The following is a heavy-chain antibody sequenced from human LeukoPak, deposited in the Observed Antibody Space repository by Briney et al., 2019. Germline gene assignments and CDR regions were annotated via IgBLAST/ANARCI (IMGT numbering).Heavy chain of an antibody. D-gene: IGHD6-13*01. CDR3: AKDKVYSSTWYLFDY. V-gene: IGHV3-23*01. CDR2: ISGSGGST. Sequence: GGSLRLSCAASGFTFSSYAMSWVRQAPGKGLEWVSAISGSGGSTYYADSVKGRFTISRDNSKNTLYLQMNSLRAEDTAVYYCAKDKVYSSTWYLFDYWGQGTLVTVSS. CDR1: GFTFSSYA. J-gene: IGHJ4*02.